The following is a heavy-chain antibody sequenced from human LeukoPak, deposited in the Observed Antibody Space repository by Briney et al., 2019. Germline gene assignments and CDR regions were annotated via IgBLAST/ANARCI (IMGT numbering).Heavy chain of an antibody. J-gene: IGHJ4*02. Sequence: SVKVSCKASGGTFSSYAISWVRQAPGQGLEWMGRIIPIFGIANYAQKFQGRVTITADKSTSTAYMELSSLRSEDTAVYYCARVTVAGTLDYCGQGTLVTVSS. CDR1: GGTFSSYA. D-gene: IGHD6-19*01. CDR2: IIPIFGIA. V-gene: IGHV1-69*04. CDR3: ARVTVAGTLDY.